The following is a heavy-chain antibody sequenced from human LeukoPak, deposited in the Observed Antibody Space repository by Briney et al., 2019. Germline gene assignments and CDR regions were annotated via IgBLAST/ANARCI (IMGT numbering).Heavy chain of an antibody. D-gene: IGHD4-17*01. CDR1: GFTFSDYY. Sequence: GGSLRLSCATSGFTFSDYYMSWVRQAPGKGLEGVSYISNSAATIYYADSVKGRFTIYRDNAKNSLYLQMSSLRAEDTAVYFCARGSRVTTGYSYYYYMDVWGKGTTVTVSS. J-gene: IGHJ6*03. CDR3: ARGSRVTTGYSYYYYMDV. CDR2: ISNSAATI. V-gene: IGHV3-11*01.